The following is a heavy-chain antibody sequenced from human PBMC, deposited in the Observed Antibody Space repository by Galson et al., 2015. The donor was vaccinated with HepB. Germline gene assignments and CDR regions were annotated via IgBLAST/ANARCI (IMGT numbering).Heavy chain of an antibody. CDR3: ARDFAQDRDELPLDY. D-gene: IGHD2-15*01. V-gene: IGHV1-46*01. CDR1: GYTFTSYY. J-gene: IGHJ4*02. CDR2: INPSGGST. Sequence: SVKVSCKASGYTFTSYYMHWVRQAPGQGLEWMGIINPSGGSTSYAQKFQGRVTMTRDTSTSTVYMELSSLRSEDTAVYYCARDFAQDRDELPLDYWGQGTLVTVSS.